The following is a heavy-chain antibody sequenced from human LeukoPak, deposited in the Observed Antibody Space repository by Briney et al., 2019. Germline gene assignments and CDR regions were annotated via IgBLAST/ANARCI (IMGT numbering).Heavy chain of an antibody. D-gene: IGHD3-22*01. J-gene: IGHJ4*02. CDR3: ASHYYDSSGLGY. CDR1: GFTFSSYS. CDR2: ISSSSSYI. V-gene: IGHV3-21*01. Sequence: PGGSLGLSCAASGFTFSSYSMNWVRQAPGKGLEWVSSISSSSSYIYYADSVKGRFTISRDNAKNSLYLQMNSLRAEDTAVYYCASHYYDSSGLGYWGQGTLVTVSS.